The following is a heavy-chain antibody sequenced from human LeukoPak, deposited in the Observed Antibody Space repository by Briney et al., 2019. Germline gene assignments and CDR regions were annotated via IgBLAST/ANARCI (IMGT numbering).Heavy chain of an antibody. J-gene: IGHJ4*02. CDR1: GFTFSSYG. D-gene: IGHD3-22*01. Sequence: GRSLRLSCAASGFTFSSYGMHWVRQAPGKGLEWVAVIWYDGSNKYYADSVKGRFTISRDNSKNALYLQMNSLRAEDTAVYYCARSSGYYGVVYFDYWGQGTLVTVSS. CDR2: IWYDGSNK. CDR3: ARSSGYYGVVYFDY. V-gene: IGHV3-33*01.